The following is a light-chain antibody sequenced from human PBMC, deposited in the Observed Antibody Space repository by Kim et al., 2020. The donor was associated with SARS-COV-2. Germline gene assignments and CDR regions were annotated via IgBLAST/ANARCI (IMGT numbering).Light chain of an antibody. V-gene: IGKV3-15*01. Sequence: EIVMTQSPATLSVSPGERATLSCRASQSVSSKLAWYQQKPGQAPRLLIYGASTRAAGIPARFSCSGSGTEFTLTISSLQSEDFAVYYCQQYNNWPPLTFGGGTKVDIK. CDR3: QQYNNWPPLT. CDR2: GAS. CDR1: QSVSSK. J-gene: IGKJ4*01.